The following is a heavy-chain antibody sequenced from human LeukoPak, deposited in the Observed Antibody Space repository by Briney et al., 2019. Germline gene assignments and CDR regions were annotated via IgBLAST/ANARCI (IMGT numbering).Heavy chain of an antibody. J-gene: IGHJ4*02. Sequence: SQTLSLTCAISGDSVSSNSAAWNWIRQSPSRGLEWLGRTYYRSKWYNDYAVSVKSRIIINPDTSKSQFSLQLNSVTPEDTAVYYCAREVEKGIRYTFFDYWGQGTLVTVSP. CDR2: TYYRSKWYN. CDR3: AREVEKGIRYTFFDY. CDR1: GDSVSSNSAA. D-gene: IGHD5-18*01. V-gene: IGHV6-1*01.